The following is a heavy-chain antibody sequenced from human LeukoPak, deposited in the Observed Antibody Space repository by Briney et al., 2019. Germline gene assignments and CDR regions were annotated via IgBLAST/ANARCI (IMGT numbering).Heavy chain of an antibody. CDR2: IRSKAYGGTT. J-gene: IGHJ6*03. CDR1: GFTFGDYA. V-gene: IGHV3-49*03. D-gene: IGHD3-10*01. Sequence: GGSLRLSCTASGFTFGDYAMSWFRQAPGKGLEWVGFIRSKAYGGTTEYAASVKGRFTISRDDSKNTLYLQMNSLKTEDTAVYYCTTDRYGSGEYYYYYYMDVWGKGTTVTVSS. CDR3: TTDRYGSGEYYYYYYMDV.